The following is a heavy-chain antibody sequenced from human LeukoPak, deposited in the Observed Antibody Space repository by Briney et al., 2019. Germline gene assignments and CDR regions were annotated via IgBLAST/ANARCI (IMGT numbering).Heavy chain of an antibody. D-gene: IGHD3-10*01. Sequence: GGSLRLSCAASGFTFSSYAMHWVRQAPGKGLEGVAVISYDGRNKYYADSVKGRFTISRDNSKNTLYLQMNSVRTEDTAVYYCASPLDYYNSGSYPRDYWGQGTLVTVSS. V-gene: IGHV3-30*04. J-gene: IGHJ4*02. CDR1: GFTFSSYA. CDR3: ASPLDYYNSGSYPRDY. CDR2: ISYDGRNK.